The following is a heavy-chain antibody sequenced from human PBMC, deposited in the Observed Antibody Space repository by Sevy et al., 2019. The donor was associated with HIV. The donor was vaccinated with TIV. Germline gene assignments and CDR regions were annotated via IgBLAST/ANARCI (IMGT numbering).Heavy chain of an antibody. CDR2: IYYSGST. J-gene: IGHJ4*02. CDR1: GGSISSYY. CDR3: ARALRDYYDSSGYYYFDY. V-gene: IGHV4-59*13. Sequence: SETLSLTCTVSGGSISSYYWSWIRQPPGKGLEWIGYIYYSGSTNYNPSLKSRVTISVDTSKNQFSRKLSSVTAADTAVYYCARALRDYYDSSGYYYFDYWGQGTLVTVSS. D-gene: IGHD3-22*01.